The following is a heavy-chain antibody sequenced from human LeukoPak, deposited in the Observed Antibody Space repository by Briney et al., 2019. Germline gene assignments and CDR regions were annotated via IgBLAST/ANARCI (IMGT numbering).Heavy chain of an antibody. Sequence: GGSLRLSCAASGFTFSHYSMNWVRQAPGKGLEWVSYISSGSSTIYYADSVKGRFTISRDNSKNTLYLQMNSLRAEDTAVYYCAKDASEQWLVHYYYYGMDVWGQGTTVTVSS. D-gene: IGHD6-19*01. CDR3: AKDASEQWLVHYYYYGMDV. V-gene: IGHV3-48*01. CDR1: GFTFSHYS. J-gene: IGHJ6*02. CDR2: ISSGSSTI.